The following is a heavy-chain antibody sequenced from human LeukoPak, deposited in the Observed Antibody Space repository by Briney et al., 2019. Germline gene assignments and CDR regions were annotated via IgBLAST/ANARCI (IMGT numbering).Heavy chain of an antibody. CDR2: IYTSGST. J-gene: IGHJ3*02. Sequence: SETLSLSCTDSGDSISSGDYYWSWIRQPAGKGLEWIGRIYTSGSTNYNPSLKSRVTISVDTSKNQFSLKLSSVTAADTAVYYCAREGALYAFDIWGQGTMVTVSS. V-gene: IGHV4-61*02. CDR1: GDSISSGDYY. CDR3: AREGALYAFDI.